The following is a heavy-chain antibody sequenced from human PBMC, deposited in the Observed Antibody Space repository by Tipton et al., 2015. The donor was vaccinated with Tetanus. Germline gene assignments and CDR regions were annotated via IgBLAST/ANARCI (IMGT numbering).Heavy chain of an antibody. Sequence: TLSLTCTVSGGSMSNNYWSWIRQPPGKGLEWIAYIFHSGSTNHSPSLKSRVAISMDTSKNQISLKLSSVTAADTAVYYCARVLRYSTRGGWDDAFDIWGQGTMVTVSS. V-gene: IGHV4-59*07. CDR1: GGSMSNNY. D-gene: IGHD2-8*02. CDR2: IFHSGST. CDR3: ARVLRYSTRGGWDDAFDI. J-gene: IGHJ3*02.